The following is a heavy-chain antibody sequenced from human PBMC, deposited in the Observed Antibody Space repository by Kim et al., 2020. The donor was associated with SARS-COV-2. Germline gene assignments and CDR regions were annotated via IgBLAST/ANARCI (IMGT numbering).Heavy chain of an antibody. CDR3: ARDGGGPVVDYYYYGMDV. Sequence: SETLSLTCTVSGDSLSDYYWSWIRQSPEKGLEWIGYVYEDGTTNYNPSLKSRVTMSLDTSRNQFSLRLNSVTAADSAVYFCARDGGGPVVDYYYYGMDV. CDR2: VYEDGTT. D-gene: IGHD3-16*01. J-gene: IGHJ6*01. CDR1: GDSLSDYY. V-gene: IGHV4-59*01.